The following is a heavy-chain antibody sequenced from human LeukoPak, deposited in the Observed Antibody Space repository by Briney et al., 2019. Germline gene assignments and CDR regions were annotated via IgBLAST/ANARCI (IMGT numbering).Heavy chain of an antibody. CDR3: ARWDGIFGVDY. J-gene: IGHJ4*02. CDR1: GGSISSYY. CDR2: IYYSGST. D-gene: IGHD3-3*01. V-gene: IGHV4-59*01. Sequence: SETLSLTCTVSGGSISSYYWSWIRQPPGKGLEWIGYIYYSGSTNYNPSLKSRVTISVDTSKNQFSLKLSSVTAADTAVYYCARWDGIFGVDYWGQGTLVTVSS.